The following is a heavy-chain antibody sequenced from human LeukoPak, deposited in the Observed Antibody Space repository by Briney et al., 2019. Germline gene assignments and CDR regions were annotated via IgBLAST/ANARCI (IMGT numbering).Heavy chain of an antibody. CDR1: GNTLSDLS. CDR3: ANLRGGITCCDAFDV. CDR2: FEPEDGET. V-gene: IGHV1-24*01. D-gene: IGHD3-10*01. Sequence: ASVKVSCKVSGNTLSDLSIHWVRQAPGKGLEWMGGFEPEDGETLYAQKFQGRVTMTEDTSTDTAYMELSSLKSEDTAIYFCANLRGGITCCDAFDVWGQETVVIVSS. J-gene: IGHJ3*01.